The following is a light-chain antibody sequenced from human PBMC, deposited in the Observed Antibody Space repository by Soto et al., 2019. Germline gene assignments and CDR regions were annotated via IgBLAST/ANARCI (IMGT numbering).Light chain of an antibody. J-gene: IGKJ4*01. CDR3: QQYGSSPPTLT. V-gene: IGKV3-20*01. Sequence: EIVLTQSPGTVSLSPGERATLSCRASQSVSSSYLAWYQQKPGQAPRLLIYGASSRATGIPDRFSGSGSGTDFTLTISRLEPEDFAVYYCQQYGSSPPTLTFGGGTKVDIK. CDR1: QSVSSSY. CDR2: GAS.